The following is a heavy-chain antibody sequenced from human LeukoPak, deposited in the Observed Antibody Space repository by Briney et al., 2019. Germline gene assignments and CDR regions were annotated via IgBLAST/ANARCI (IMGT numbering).Heavy chain of an antibody. Sequence: GGSLRLSCAASGFTVSSNYMSWVRRAPGKGLEWVSVIYSGGSTYYADSVKGRFTISRDNSKNTLYLQMNSLRAEDTAVYYCASGYGSGSYYRHFDYWGQGTLVTVSS. CDR3: ASGYGSGSYYRHFDY. CDR2: IYSGGST. V-gene: IGHV3-53*01. CDR1: GFTVSSNY. D-gene: IGHD3-10*01. J-gene: IGHJ4*02.